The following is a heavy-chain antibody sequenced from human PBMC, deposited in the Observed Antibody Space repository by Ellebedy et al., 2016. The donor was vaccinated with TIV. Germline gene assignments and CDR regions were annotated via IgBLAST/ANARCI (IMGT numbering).Heavy chain of an antibody. J-gene: IGHJ4*02. CDR1: GGSLSSTRYY. D-gene: IGHD2-21*02. CDR2: VYYSGSP. V-gene: IGHV4-39*01. Sequence: MPSETLSLTCSVSGGSLSSTRYYWAWLRQPPGKGLEYIGSVYYSGSPYYSPSFKSRVTLSADTSKNQFSLNLRTATAADTPVYYCARTDPWQPIDDWGQGILVSVSS. CDR3: ARTDPWQPIDD.